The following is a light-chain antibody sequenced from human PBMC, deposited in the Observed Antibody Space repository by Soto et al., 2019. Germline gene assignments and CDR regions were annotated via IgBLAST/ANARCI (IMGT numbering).Light chain of an antibody. CDR3: SSYTSSNKGVV. J-gene: IGLJ2*01. V-gene: IGLV2-14*01. CDR1: SSDVGGYNY. Sequence: QSALTQPASVSGSPGQSITISCTGTSSDVGGYNYVSWYQQHPGKAPKLMIYEVSNRPSGVSNRFSGSKSGNTASLTISGLQAEDEADYYCSSYTSSNKGVVFGGGTKVTVL. CDR2: EVS.